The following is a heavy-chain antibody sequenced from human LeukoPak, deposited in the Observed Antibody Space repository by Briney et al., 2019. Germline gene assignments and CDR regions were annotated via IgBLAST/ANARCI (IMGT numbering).Heavy chain of an antibody. CDR2: IYPGDSET. V-gene: IGHV5-51*01. CDR3: ARQSRYCSSTSCYDAFDI. D-gene: IGHD2-2*01. J-gene: IGHJ3*02. CDR1: GYRFISYW. Sequence: EESLQISCKGSGYRFISYWIGCVRRMPGKGLEGMGIIYPGDSETNYSPSFQGQVTISADKSISTAYLQWSSLKASDTAMYYCARQSRYCSSTSCYDAFDIWGQGTMVTVSS.